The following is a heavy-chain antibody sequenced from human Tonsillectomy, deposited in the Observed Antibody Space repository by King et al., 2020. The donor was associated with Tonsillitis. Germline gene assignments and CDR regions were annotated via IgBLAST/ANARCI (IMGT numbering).Heavy chain of an antibody. CDR2: IKSETDGGTT. V-gene: IGHV3-15*01. J-gene: IGHJ4*02. CDR3: TMLPERGTGY. D-gene: IGHD3-16*01. Sequence: VQLVESGGGLVKPGGSLRLSCEASGFTFSNAWMNWVRQAPGKGLEWVGRIKSETDGGTTDCAAPVKGRFTISRDDSINTLYLQMNSLKTEDTAVYFCTMLPERGTGYWGQGTLVTVSS. CDR1: GFTFSNAW.